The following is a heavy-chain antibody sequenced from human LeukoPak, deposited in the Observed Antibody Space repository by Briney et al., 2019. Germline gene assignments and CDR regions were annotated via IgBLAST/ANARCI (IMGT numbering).Heavy chain of an antibody. V-gene: IGHV3-23*01. CDR1: GFTFSSYA. CDR2: ISGSGGST. Sequence: PGGSLRLSCAASGFTFSSYAMSWVRQAPGKGLEWVSAISGSGGSTYYADSVRGRFTISRDNSKNTLYLQMNSLRAEDTAVYYCVRNLAVAGTCFDSWGQGTLVTVSS. D-gene: IGHD6-19*01. CDR3: VRNLAVAGTCFDS. J-gene: IGHJ4*02.